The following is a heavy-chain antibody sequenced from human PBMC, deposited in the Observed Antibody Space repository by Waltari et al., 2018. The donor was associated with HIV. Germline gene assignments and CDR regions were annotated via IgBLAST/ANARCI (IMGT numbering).Heavy chain of an antibody. V-gene: IGHV3-21*06. Sequence: EVHLVESGGGLVKPGGSLRLSCTASGFGFGSLRMNWVRQVPGKGLEWVSAISNRSDFINYADSVKGRFTIYRDNAANSLYLQMNALRNEDTAVYFCASLPTEGQPPRVFWGQGIIVTVSS. D-gene: IGHD5-18*01. CDR1: GFGFGSLR. CDR3: ASLPTEGQPPRVF. CDR2: ISNRSDFI. J-gene: IGHJ4*02.